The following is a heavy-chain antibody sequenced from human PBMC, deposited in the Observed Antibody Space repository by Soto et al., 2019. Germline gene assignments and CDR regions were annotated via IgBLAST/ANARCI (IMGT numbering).Heavy chain of an antibody. CDR1: GFTFSSYW. V-gene: IGHV3-74*01. CDR2: INSDGSST. J-gene: IGHJ4*02. D-gene: IGHD5-18*01. Sequence: PGGSLRISCAAPGFTFSSYWMHWVRQAPGKGLVWVSRINSDGSSTSYADSVKGRFTLSRDNAKNTLYLQMNSLRAEDTAVYYCARGGYSYGYNFDYWGQGTLVTVSS. CDR3: ARGGYSYGYNFDY.